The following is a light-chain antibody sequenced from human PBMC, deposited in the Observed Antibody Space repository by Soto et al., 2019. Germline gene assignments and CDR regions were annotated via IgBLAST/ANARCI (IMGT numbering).Light chain of an antibody. Sequence: EIEMTQSPATLSLSPGDRATLSCRASQSVSSKLAWYQQRPGQAPRLLIYSAATRATGIPARFSGSGSGTEFTLTISSLQSEDFAVYYCHQYNHWLTWTFGQGTKVDIK. CDR2: SAA. J-gene: IGKJ1*01. CDR1: QSVSSK. CDR3: HQYNHWLTWT. V-gene: IGKV3-15*01.